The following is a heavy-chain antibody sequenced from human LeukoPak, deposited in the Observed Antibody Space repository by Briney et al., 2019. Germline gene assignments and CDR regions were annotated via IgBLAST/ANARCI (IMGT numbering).Heavy chain of an antibody. D-gene: IGHD3-22*01. CDR1: GYTFTSYD. Sequence: ASVKVSCKASGYTFTSYDINWVRQAPGQGLEWMGRIIPIFGTANYAQKFQGRVTITTDESTSTAYMELSSLRSEDTAVYYCAGGAHDYGDYPYYYDSSGYSMPLDYWGQGTLVTVSS. CDR2: IIPIFGTA. J-gene: IGHJ4*02. CDR3: AGGAHDYGDYPYYYDSSGYSMPLDY. V-gene: IGHV1-69*05.